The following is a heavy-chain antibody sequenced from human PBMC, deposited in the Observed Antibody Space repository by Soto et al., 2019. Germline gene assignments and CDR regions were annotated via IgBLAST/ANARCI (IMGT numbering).Heavy chain of an antibody. Sequence: EVQLVESGGGLVQPGGSLRLSCAGSGFTFSDYYIDWVCQAPGKGLEWVGRSRDKGNSYSTVYAASVKGRFTISRDASKNSLLLQMNSLKTEDTALYYCTRSITGTTSSDYWGQGTLVTVSS. D-gene: IGHD1-7*01. CDR3: TRSITGTTSSDY. CDR2: SRDKGNSYST. V-gene: IGHV3-72*01. CDR1: GFTFSDYY. J-gene: IGHJ4*02.